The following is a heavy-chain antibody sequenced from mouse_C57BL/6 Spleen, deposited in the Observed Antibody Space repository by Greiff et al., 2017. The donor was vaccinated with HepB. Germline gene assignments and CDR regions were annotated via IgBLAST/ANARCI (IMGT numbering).Heavy chain of an antibody. D-gene: IGHD4-1*02. CDR3: ARESTGKYFDD. J-gene: IGHJ2*01. CDR1: GFTFSDFY. Sequence: EVKLMESGGGLVQSGRSLRLSCATSGFTFSDFYMEWVRQAPGKGLEWIAASRNKANDYTTEYSASVKGRFIVSRDTSQSILYLQMNALRAEDTAIYYCARESTGKYFDDWGQGTTLTVSS. CDR2: SRNKANDYTT. V-gene: IGHV7-1*01.